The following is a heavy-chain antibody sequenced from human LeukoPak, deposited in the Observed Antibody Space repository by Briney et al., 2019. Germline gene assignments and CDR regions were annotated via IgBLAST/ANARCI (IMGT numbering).Heavy chain of an antibody. D-gene: IGHD6-19*01. CDR3: AKDWGSSGHYYFDY. Sequence: GGSLRLSCAASGFTLCNYAVDGVSDPPGRGWEGVSSISGSGGNTYYADSVKGRFTISRDNSKNTLYLQMNSMRAEDTAVYFCAKDWGSSGHYYFDYWGQGTLLTVSS. J-gene: IGHJ4*02. V-gene: IGHV3-23*01. CDR1: GFTLCNYA. CDR2: ISGSGGNT.